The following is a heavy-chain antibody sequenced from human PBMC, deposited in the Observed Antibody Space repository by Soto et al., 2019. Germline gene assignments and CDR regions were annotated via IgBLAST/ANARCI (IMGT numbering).Heavy chain of an antibody. CDR2: IYYSGST. CDR1: GGSVSSGSYY. CDR3: GRVVSYYDNSGYFDY. D-gene: IGHD3-22*01. J-gene: IGHJ4*02. Sequence: TLSLTCTVSGGSVSSGSYYWSWVRQPPGKGLEWIGYIYYSGSTNYNPSLKSRVSISVDTSKNQFSLKLSSVAAADTAVYYCGRVVSYYDNSGYFDYWGQGALVTVSS. V-gene: IGHV4-61*01.